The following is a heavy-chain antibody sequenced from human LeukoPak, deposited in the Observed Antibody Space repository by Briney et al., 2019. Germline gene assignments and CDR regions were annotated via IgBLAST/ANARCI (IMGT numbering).Heavy chain of an antibody. CDR2: IQDGSDK. CDR3: ARCFDI. V-gene: IGHV3-7*05. J-gene: IGHJ3*02. Sequence: GRSRTLACVPSGFTSGSFCMSWVRQAPGKGLEWVANIQDGSDKYYVDSVKGRFTISRDNAKNSLYLQMNSLRAEDTAVYYCARCFDIWGQGTMVTVSS. CDR1: GFTSGSFC.